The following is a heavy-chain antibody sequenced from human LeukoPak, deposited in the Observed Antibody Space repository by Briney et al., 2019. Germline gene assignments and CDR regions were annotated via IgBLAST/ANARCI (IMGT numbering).Heavy chain of an antibody. Sequence: PSETLSLTCTVSGGSISSYYWTWIRQPPGKGLEWIGNIYYSGSTNYNPSLKSRVTISVDTSKNQFSLKLSSVTAADTAVYYCARLHYYGSGSYCPFDYWGQGTLVTVSS. CDR2: IYYSGST. D-gene: IGHD3-10*01. CDR1: GGSISSYY. CDR3: ARLHYYGSGSYCPFDY. V-gene: IGHV4-59*08. J-gene: IGHJ4*02.